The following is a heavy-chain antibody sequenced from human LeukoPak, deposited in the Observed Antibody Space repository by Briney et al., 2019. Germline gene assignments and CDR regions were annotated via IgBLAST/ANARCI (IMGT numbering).Heavy chain of an antibody. V-gene: IGHV3-43*01. CDR2: ISWDGGST. Sequence: GGSLRLSCAASGFTFDDYTMHWVRQAPGKGLEWVSLISWDGGSTYYADSVKGRFTISRDNSKNTLYLQMNSLRAEDTAVYYCARDLIYGTSSGRDYWGQGTLVTVSS. CDR1: GFTFDDYT. CDR3: ARDLIYGTSSGRDY. D-gene: IGHD6-6*01. J-gene: IGHJ4*02.